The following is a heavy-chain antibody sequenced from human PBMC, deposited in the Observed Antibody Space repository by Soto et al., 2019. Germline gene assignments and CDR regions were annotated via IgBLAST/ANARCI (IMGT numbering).Heavy chain of an antibody. J-gene: IGHJ4*02. D-gene: IGHD6-6*01. Sequence: QVQLVESGGGVVQPGGSLRLSCATSGFTFSDSGMHWVRQAPGKGLEWVAVIWSDGSDKSYADSVEGRFTISRDNSKNTLYLKMKSLRAEGTGVFYCVGGNRYGRSSGWGGGFDYWGQGTLVTVSS. CDR1: GFTFSDSG. V-gene: IGHV3-33*01. CDR3: VGGNRYGRSSGWGGGFDY. CDR2: IWSDGSDK.